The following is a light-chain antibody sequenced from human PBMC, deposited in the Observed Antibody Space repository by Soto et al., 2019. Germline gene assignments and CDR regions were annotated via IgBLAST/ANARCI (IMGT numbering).Light chain of an antibody. CDR1: SSNIGSNT. J-gene: IGLJ1*01. CDR3: AVWDDSLNGYV. CDR2: SNN. Sequence: QSVLTQPPSASGTPGQRVTISCSGSSSNIGSNTVNWYQQLPGTAPKLLIYSNNQRPSGVPDRFSGSKSGTPASLAISGLQSEDEADYYCAVWDDSLNGYVFGTGTKVTVL. V-gene: IGLV1-44*01.